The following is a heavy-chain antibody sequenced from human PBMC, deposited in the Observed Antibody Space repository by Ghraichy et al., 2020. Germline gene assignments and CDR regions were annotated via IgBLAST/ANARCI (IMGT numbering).Heavy chain of an antibody. V-gene: IGHV4-34*01. CDR2: INHSGST. CDR3: ARTLPGWYIHSYYYYYYMDV. Sequence: SETLSLTCAVYGGSFSGYYWSWIRQPPGKGLEWIGEINHSGSTNYNPSLKSRVTISVDTSKNQFSLKLSSVTAADTAVYYCARTLPGWYIHSYYYYYYMDVWGKGTTVTVSS. CDR1: GGSFSGYY. D-gene: IGHD6-19*01. J-gene: IGHJ6*03.